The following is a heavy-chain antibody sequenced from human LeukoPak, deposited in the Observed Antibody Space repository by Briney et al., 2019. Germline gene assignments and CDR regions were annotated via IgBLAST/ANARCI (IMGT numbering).Heavy chain of an antibody. D-gene: IGHD2-2*01. CDR1: GYSFTSYW. J-gene: IGHJ3*02. CDR2: IYPGDSDT. CDR3: ARQVVPAALPPGAFDI. Sequence: GESLKISCKGSGYSFTSYWSGWVRQMPGKGLEWMGIIYPGDSDTRYSPSFQGQVTISADKSISTAYLQWSSLKASDTAMYYCARQVVPAALPPGAFDIWGQGTMVTVSS. V-gene: IGHV5-51*01.